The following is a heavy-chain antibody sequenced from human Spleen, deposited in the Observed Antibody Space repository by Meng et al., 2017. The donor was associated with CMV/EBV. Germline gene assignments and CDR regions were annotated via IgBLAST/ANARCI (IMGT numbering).Heavy chain of an antibody. D-gene: IGHD3-10*01. CDR2: IIPIFTKA. CDR1: GDTFSSYA. J-gene: IGHJ4*03. Sequence: SVKVSCKASGDTFSSYAINWVRQAPGQGLEWMGGIIPIFTKANYAQKFQGRVTITTDEPTSTVYMELSGLRSEDTAVYYCARNPNYYGSGGSGYFNYWGQGTLVTVSS. V-gene: IGHV1-69*05. CDR3: ARNPNYYGSGGSGYFNY.